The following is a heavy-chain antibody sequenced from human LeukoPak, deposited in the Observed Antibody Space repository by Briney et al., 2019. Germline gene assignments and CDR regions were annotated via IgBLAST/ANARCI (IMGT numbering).Heavy chain of an antibody. Sequence: SGKVSCKASGFTVTSSAMQWGRQARGQRLEWLGWTVVGSGNTNYAQKFQERVTITRDMSTSTAYMELSSLRSEDTAVYYCAALPGVIIHRWFDPWGQGTLVTVSS. CDR1: GFTVTSSA. V-gene: IGHV1-58*02. D-gene: IGHD3-10*01. CDR2: TVVGSGNT. J-gene: IGHJ5*02. CDR3: AALPGVIIHRWFDP.